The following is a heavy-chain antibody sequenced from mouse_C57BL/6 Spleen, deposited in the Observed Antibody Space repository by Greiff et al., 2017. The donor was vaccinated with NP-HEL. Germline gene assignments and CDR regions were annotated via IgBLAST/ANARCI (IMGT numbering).Heavy chain of an antibody. CDR1: GFTFSSYG. Sequence: VQLKESGGDLVKPGGSLKLSCAASGFTFSSYGMSWVRQTPDKRLEWVATISSGGSYTYYPDSVKGRFTISRDNAKNTLYLQMSSLKSEDTAMYYCARQGYYGSSYGYFDVWGTGTTVTVSS. J-gene: IGHJ1*03. V-gene: IGHV5-6*01. D-gene: IGHD1-1*01. CDR3: ARQGYYGSSYGYFDV. CDR2: ISSGGSYT.